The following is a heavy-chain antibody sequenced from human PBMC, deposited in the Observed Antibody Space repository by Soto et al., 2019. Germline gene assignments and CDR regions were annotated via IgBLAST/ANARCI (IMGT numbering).Heavy chain of an antibody. V-gene: IGHV4-39*01. J-gene: IGHJ4*02. CDR1: GGSFSSYY. D-gene: IGHD6-13*01. CDR3: ARRGSSSWYGY. CDR2: IYYSGST. Sequence: SETLSLTCAVYGGSFSSYYWGWIRQPPGKGLEWIGSIYYSGSTYYNPSLKSRVTISVDTSKNQFSLKLSSVTAADTAVYYCARRGSSSWYGYWGQGTLVTVSS.